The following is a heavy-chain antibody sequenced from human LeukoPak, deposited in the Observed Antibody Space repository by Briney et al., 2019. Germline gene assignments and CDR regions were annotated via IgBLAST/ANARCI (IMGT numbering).Heavy chain of an antibody. D-gene: IGHD3-16*02. CDR2: IRSKAYGGTT. J-gene: IGHJ4*02. V-gene: IGHV3-49*04. CDR3: TRDGVDDYVWGSYPLDY. Sequence: GGTLRLFCTASGFTFGDYAMSWVRQAPGKGLEWVGFIRSKAYGGTTEYAASVKGRFTISRDDSKSIACLQMNSLKTEDTAVYYCTRDGVDDYVWGSYPLDYWGQGTLVTVSS. CDR1: GFTFGDYA.